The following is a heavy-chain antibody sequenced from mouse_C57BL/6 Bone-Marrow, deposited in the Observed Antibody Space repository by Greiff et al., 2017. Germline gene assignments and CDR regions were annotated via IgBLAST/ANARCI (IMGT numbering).Heavy chain of an antibody. J-gene: IGHJ2*01. V-gene: IGHV1-55*01. CDR1: GYTFTSYW. Sequence: VQLQQSGAELVKPGASVKMSCKASGYTFTSYWITWVKQRPGQGLEWIGVINPNYGTTSYNQKFKGKATLTVDQSSSTAYMQLNSLTSEDSAVYYCTRKEFDYGSYFDYWGQGTTLTVSS. CDR3: TRKEFDYGSYFDY. CDR2: INPNYGTT. D-gene: IGHD1-1*01.